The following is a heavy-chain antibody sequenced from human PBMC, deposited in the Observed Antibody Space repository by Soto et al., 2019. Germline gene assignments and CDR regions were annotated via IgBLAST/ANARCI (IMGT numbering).Heavy chain of an antibody. D-gene: IGHD1-1*01. CDR3: ETWHEREHAFDV. V-gene: IGHV3-53*01. CDR1: GLTISGKKY. J-gene: IGHJ3*01. CDR2: LYDVDGS. Sequence: DVQLVESGGGLIQPGESLRLSCAAFGLTISGKKYVAWVRQAPGKGLEWVSALYDVDGSFYADSVTGRFTTSSDSSKTTVYLQMNELRPDDTAVYYCETWHEREHAFDVWGQGTTVTISS.